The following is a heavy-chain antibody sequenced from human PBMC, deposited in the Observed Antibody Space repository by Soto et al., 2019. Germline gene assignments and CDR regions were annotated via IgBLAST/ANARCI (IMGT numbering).Heavy chain of an antibody. J-gene: IGHJ4*02. CDR2: TSYDGSNK. D-gene: IGHD3-16*01. Sequence: QVQLVESGGGVVQPGTSLRLSCVGSGFTFRSYVIHWVRQAPGKGLEWVAITSYDGSNKYYDDSVKGRFTISRDNSRNTMDLLMDILRLEDTSLYDCARWGTTGGLDVWGQGTLVSVSS. CDR3: ARWGTTGGLDV. V-gene: IGHV3-30*19. CDR1: GFTFRSYV.